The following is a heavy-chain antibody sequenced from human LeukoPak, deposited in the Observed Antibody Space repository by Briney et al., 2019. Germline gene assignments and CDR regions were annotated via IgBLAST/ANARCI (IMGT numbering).Heavy chain of an antibody. J-gene: IGHJ3*02. V-gene: IGHV3-23*01. CDR2: ISGSGGST. D-gene: IGHD3-22*01. Sequence: GGSLRLSCAASGFTFSSYAMSWVRQAPGKGLEWVSAISGSGGSTYYADSVKGRFTISRDNSKNTLYLQMNSLRAEDTAVYYCAKEGSGYDSSGYYPDAFDIWGQGTKVTVSS. CDR1: GFTFSSYA. CDR3: AKEGSGYDSSGYYPDAFDI.